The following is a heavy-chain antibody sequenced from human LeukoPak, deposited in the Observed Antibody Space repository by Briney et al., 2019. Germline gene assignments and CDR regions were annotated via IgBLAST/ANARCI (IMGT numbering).Heavy chain of an antibody. Sequence: PSETLSLTCIVSGGSISIYYWNWIRQPPGKGLEWIGYIYNSGSTDYIPSLKRRVTISADTSKNQFSLKLTSVTAADTAVYYCARDRELGSWGQGILVTVSS. D-gene: IGHD3-16*01. CDR2: IYNSGST. CDR3: ARDRELGS. J-gene: IGHJ5*02. CDR1: GGSISIYY. V-gene: IGHV4-59*01.